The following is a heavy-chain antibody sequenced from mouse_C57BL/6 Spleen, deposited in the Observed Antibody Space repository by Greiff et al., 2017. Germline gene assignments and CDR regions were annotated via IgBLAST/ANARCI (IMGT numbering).Heavy chain of an antibody. V-gene: IGHV5-16*01. CDR1: GFTFSDYY. CDR2: INYDGSST. J-gene: IGHJ1*03. CDR3: ARDRTGTWYFDV. D-gene: IGHD4-1*01. Sequence: EVKLVESEGGLVQPGSSMKLSCTASGFTFSDYYMAWVRQVPEKGLEWVANINYDGSSTYYLDSLKNRFIISRDNAKNILYLQMSSLKSEDTATYYCARDRTGTWYFDVWGTGTTVTVSS.